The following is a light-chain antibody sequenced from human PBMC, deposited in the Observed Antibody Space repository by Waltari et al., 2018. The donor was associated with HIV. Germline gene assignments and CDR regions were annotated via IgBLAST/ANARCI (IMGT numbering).Light chain of an antibody. CDR3: AAWDDSLDGVV. J-gene: IGLJ2*01. CDR2: TNN. Sequence: QSVLTQPPSASGTPGQRVTISCSGRSSNIGSNAVNWYQQLPRTAPKLLIYTNNQRPSWVPDRFSGSKSGTSASLAISGLQSEDEADYYCAAWDDSLDGVVFGGGTKLTVL. V-gene: IGLV1-44*01. CDR1: SSNIGSNA.